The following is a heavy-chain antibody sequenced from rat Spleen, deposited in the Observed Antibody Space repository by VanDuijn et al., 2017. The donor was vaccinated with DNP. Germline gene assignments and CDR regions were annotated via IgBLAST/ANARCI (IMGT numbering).Heavy chain of an antibody. Sequence: EVQLVESGGDLVQPGRSMKLACRASGFTFINYDMAWIRQAPKKGLEWVATISHGGRATYYRDSLKGRFSISRDVAETTLYLQMDSLRSEDTATYFCATHPDWGQGVMVTVSS. CDR2: ISHGGRAT. CDR1: GFTFINYD. D-gene: IGHD1-4*01. CDR3: ATHPD. J-gene: IGHJ2*01. V-gene: IGHV5-25*01.